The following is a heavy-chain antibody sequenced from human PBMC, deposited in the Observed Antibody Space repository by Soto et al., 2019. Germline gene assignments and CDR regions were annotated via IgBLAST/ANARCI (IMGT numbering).Heavy chain of an antibody. J-gene: IGHJ4*02. D-gene: IGHD2-8*02. CDR1: GGSISSPSYN. V-gene: IGHV4-39*01. CDR2: VFYCGTT. CDR3: TTLASGHFDS. Sequence: QLRESGPGLLKPSETLSLTCNVSGGSISSPSYNWGWVRQPPGKGPEWIGTVFYCGTTQYNPSLRSRLPMSVDTSKSQVSLTLTSVTAADTAVYYCTTLASGHFDSWGQGAQVTVSS.